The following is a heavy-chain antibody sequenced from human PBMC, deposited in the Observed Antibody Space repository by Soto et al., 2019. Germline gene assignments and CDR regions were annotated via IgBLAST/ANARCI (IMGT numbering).Heavy chain of an antibody. CDR1: GASISSGGYY. D-gene: IGHD2-8*01. V-gene: IGHV4-31*03. J-gene: IGHJ3*02. CDR3: AIDKDPGVIYGRGYAFDM. Sequence: QVQLQESGPGLVEPSQTLSLTCTVSGASISSGGYYWTWIRQHPEKGLEWIGYIYQTGYTYYNPSLKSRVTLSLDTSKNQFSLNLNSVTAADTAVYYCAIDKDPGVIYGRGYAFDMWGQGTMVTVSS. CDR2: IYQTGYT.